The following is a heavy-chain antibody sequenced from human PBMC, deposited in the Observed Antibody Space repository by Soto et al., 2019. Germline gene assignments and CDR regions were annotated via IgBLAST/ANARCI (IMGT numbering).Heavy chain of an antibody. CDR3: ARDTSAVTGTTGDFDY. CDR1: GFTFSSYA. V-gene: IGHV3-30-3*01. D-gene: IGHD1-20*01. J-gene: IGHJ4*02. CDR2: ISYDGTNK. Sequence: PGGSLRLSCAASGFTFSSYAMHWVRQAPGKGLEWVAVISYDGTNKNYADSVKGRFTISRDNSKKTLYLQMSSLRGEDTAVYYCARDTSAVTGTTGDFDYWGQGTLVTSPQ.